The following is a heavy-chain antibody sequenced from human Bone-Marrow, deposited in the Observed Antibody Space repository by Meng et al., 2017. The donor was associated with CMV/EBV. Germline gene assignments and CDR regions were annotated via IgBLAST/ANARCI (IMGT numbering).Heavy chain of an antibody. J-gene: IGHJ6*02. Sequence: GGSLRLSCAASGFSVSHYGLHWVRQAPGKGLEWVAVISNDGSNKYYADSVKGRFTISRDNSKNTLYLQMNSLRPEDTAVYYCASLSSTRVYYYYGVDVWGQGTTVTVSS. D-gene: IGHD2-2*01. V-gene: IGHV3-30-3*01. CDR2: ISNDGSNK. CDR3: ASLSSTRVYYYYGVDV. CDR1: GFSVSHYG.